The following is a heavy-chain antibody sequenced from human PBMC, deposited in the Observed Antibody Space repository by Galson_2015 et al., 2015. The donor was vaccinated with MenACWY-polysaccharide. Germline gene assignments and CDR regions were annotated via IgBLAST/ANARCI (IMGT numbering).Heavy chain of an antibody. Sequence: SLRLSCAASGFTFSSYAMTWVRQAPGKGLEWVSTISASGRSTFYADSVKGRFTISRENSKNTLYLQLNSLRAEDTSVYYCAKVHSYAYVNFYYGLDVWGQGTTVTVSS. J-gene: IGHJ6*02. CDR2: ISASGRST. V-gene: IGHV3-23*01. CDR1: GFTFSSYA. CDR3: AKVHSYAYVNFYYGLDV. D-gene: IGHD5-18*01.